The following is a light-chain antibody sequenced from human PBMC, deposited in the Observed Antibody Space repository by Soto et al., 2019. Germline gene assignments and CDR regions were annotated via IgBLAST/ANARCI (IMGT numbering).Light chain of an antibody. CDR1: SSDVGGYNY. CDR3: SSYTPSNTVI. V-gene: IGLV2-14*01. CDR2: DVD. J-gene: IGLJ2*01. Sequence: QSALTQSASVSGSPGQSITISCTGTSSDVGGYNYVSWYQQHPGKAPKLMIYDVDYRPSGVSTRFSGSKAGNTASLTISGLQAEDEAAYYCSSYTPSNTVIFGGGTKLT.